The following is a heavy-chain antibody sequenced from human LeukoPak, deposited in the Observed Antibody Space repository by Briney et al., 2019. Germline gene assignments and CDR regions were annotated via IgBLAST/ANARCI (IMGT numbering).Heavy chain of an antibody. V-gene: IGHV3-30*03. Sequence: GGSLRLSCAASGFTFSSYGMHWVRQAPGKGLEWVAVISYDGSDKYYADSVKGRFTISRDNSKNTLYLQVNSLGTEDTAVYYCARLQRAALDYWGQGTLVTVSS. J-gene: IGHJ4*02. CDR2: ISYDGSDK. D-gene: IGHD6-25*01. CDR3: ARLQRAALDY. CDR1: GFTFSSYG.